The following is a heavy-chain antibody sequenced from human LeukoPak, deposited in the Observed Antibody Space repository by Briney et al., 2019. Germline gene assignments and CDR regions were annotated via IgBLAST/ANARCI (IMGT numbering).Heavy chain of an antibody. CDR2: IKQDGSEK. CDR1: GCTFSSYW. J-gene: IGHJ4*02. CDR3: ARVGGGYYGSGSYYSGY. D-gene: IGHD3-10*01. V-gene: IGHV3-7*01. Sequence: PGGSLRLSSAVSGCTFSSYWMSWVRQAPGKGLEWVTNIKQDGSEKYYVDSVKGRFTISRDNAKNSLYLQMNSLRAEDTAVYYCARVGGGYYGSGSYYSGYWGQGTLVTVSS.